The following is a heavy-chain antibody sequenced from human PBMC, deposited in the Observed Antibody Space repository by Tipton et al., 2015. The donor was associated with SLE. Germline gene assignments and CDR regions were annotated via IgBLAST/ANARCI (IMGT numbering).Heavy chain of an antibody. CDR3: AKASWYDLGDV. D-gene: IGHD2-15*01. CDR2: ISNDGRNK. V-gene: IGHV3-30*04. CDR1: GFTFSNYA. J-gene: IGHJ6*02. Sequence: SLRLSCAASGFTFSNYAMHWVRQAPGKGLEWVSVISNDGRNKYYADSVKGRFTISRDNSKNTLYLQMNSLRAEDTAVCYCAKASWYDLGDVWGQGTTVTVSS.